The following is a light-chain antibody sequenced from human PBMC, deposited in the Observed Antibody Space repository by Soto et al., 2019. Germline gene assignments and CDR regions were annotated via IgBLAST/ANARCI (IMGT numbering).Light chain of an antibody. CDR3: QQRGT. CDR2: DTS. CDR1: QSVDRY. V-gene: IGKV3-11*01. Sequence: EVVLTQSPDTLSLSPGETATLSCRASQSVDRYVAWYQQKVGQAPRLLIYDTSYRAAGIPARFSGSGSGTDFTLTISSLEPEDLAVYYCQQRGTFGPGTKVEIK. J-gene: IGKJ3*01.